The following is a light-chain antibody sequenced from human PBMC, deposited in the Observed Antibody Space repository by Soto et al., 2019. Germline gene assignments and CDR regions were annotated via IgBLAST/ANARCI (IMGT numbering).Light chain of an antibody. J-gene: IGKJ3*01. V-gene: IGKV1-39*01. CDR1: QSINSF. Sequence: DIQMTQSPSSLSASEGDRVTITCRASQSINSFLKWYQQKSGKAPKLLIYDASTLQSGVPSRFSGSGSEAEFTLNINKLQPDDCATYYCQQSYNTPFTFGPGTKVDVK. CDR3: QQSYNTPFT. CDR2: DAS.